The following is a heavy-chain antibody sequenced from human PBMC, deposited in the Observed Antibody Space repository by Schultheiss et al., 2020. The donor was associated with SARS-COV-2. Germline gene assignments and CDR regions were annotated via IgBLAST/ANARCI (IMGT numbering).Heavy chain of an antibody. V-gene: IGHV3-30*03. CDR1: GFTFSYYY. CDR2: ISYDGSNK. CDR3: ASWVKDCSSTSCYMRAPYYYYMDV. J-gene: IGHJ6*03. Sequence: GGSLRLSCAASGFTFSYYYMSGVRQAPGKGLEWVAVISYDGSNKYYADSVKGRFTISRDNSKNTLYLQMNSLRAEDTAVYYCASWVKDCSSTSCYMRAPYYYYMDVWGKGTTVTVSS. D-gene: IGHD2-2*02.